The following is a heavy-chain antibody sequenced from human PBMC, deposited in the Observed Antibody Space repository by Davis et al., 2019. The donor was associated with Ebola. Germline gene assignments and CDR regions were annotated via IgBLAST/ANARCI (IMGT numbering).Heavy chain of an antibody. D-gene: IGHD6-19*01. Sequence: ASVKVSCKASGYTFTSYGISWVRQAPGQGLEWMGWISAYNGNTNYAQKLQGRVTMTTDTSTSTAYMELRSLRSDDTAVYYCARDGQFAVAGTGDWFDPWGQGTLVTGSS. CDR1: GYTFTSYG. J-gene: IGHJ5*02. V-gene: IGHV1-18*04. CDR2: ISAYNGNT. CDR3: ARDGQFAVAGTGDWFDP.